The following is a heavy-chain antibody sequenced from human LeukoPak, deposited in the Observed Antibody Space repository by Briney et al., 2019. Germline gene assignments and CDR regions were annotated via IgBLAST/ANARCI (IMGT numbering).Heavy chain of an antibody. J-gene: IGHJ5*02. Sequence: GGSLRLSCAASGFSVSNNYMVWVRQAPGKGLEWVAVISYDGSNKYYADSVKGRFTISRDNSKNTLYLQMNSLRAEDTAVYYCARVGSDYGDSWWFDPWGQGTLVTVSS. CDR3: ARVGSDYGDSWWFDP. CDR2: ISYDGSNK. CDR1: GFSVSNNY. D-gene: IGHD4-17*01. V-gene: IGHV3-30-3*01.